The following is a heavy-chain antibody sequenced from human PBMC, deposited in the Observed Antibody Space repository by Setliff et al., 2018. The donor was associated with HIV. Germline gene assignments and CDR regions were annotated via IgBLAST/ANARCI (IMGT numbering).Heavy chain of an antibody. CDR3: ARGFHGNSGYPPHWFDP. CDR2: MSAYNGNT. Sequence: WASVKVSCKASGYTFTSYGISWVRQAPGQGLEWMGWMSAYNGNTNYAQKLQGRVTMTTDTSTSTAYMELRSLRSDDTAVYYCARGFHGNSGYPPHWFDPWGQGTLVTVSS. D-gene: IGHD5-12*01. J-gene: IGHJ5*02. V-gene: IGHV1-18*01. CDR1: GYTFTSYG.